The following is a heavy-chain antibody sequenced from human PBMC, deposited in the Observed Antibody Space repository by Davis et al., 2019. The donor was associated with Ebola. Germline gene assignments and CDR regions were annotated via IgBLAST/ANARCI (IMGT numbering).Heavy chain of an antibody. V-gene: IGHV1-18*04. D-gene: IGHD1-1*01. CDR2: INPHNGNT. J-gene: IGHJ4*02. CDR3: ARAQFPTTSDH. CDR1: GYTFTNYG. Sequence: ASVKVSCKASGYTFTNYGITWVRQAPGQGLEWMGWINPHNGNTNYAQNVQGRVTMTTDTSTSTAYMEVGSPKSDDTAVYYCARAQFPTTSDHWGQGTLVTVSS.